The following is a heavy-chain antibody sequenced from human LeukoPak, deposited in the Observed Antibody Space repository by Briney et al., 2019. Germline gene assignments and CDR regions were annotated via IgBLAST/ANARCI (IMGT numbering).Heavy chain of an antibody. J-gene: IGHJ4*02. CDR1: GGSISSYY. D-gene: IGHD3-3*01. CDR3: ARSVFTIFGVVTQYYFDY. V-gene: IGHV4-4*07. CDR2: IYTSGST. Sequence: SETLSLTCAVSGGSISSYYWSWIRQPAGKGLEWIGRIYTSGSTNYNPSLKSRVTISVDTSKDQFSLKLSSVTAADTAVYYCARSVFTIFGVVTQYYFDYWGQGTLVTVSS.